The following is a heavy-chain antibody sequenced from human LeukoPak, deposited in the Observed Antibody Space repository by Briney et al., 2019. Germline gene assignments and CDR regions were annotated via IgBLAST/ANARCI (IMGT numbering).Heavy chain of an antibody. CDR2: IIPIFGTA. V-gene: IGHV1-69*13. CDR3: ARVTIFGVVTTTYYYYYGMDV. D-gene: IGHD3-3*01. J-gene: IGHJ6*02. CDR1: GGTFSSYA. Sequence: ASVKVSCKASGGTFSSYAISWVRQAPGQGLEWMGGIIPIFGTANYAQKFQGRVTITADESTSTAYMELSSLRSEDTAVYYCARVTIFGVVTTTYYYYYGMDVWGQGTTVTVSS.